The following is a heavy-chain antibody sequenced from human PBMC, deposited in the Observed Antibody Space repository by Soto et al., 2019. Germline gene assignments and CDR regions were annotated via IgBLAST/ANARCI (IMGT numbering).Heavy chain of an antibody. D-gene: IGHD7-27*01. V-gene: IGHV3-23*01. Sequence: GGSLRLSCAASGFTFSSYAMSWVRQAPGKGLEWVSAISGSGGSTYYADSVKGRFTISRDNSKNTLYLQMNSLRAEDTAVYYCAKKPDWGWGAFDIWGQWTMVTVSS. CDR2: ISGSGGST. CDR3: AKKPDWGWGAFDI. J-gene: IGHJ3*02. CDR1: GFTFSSYA.